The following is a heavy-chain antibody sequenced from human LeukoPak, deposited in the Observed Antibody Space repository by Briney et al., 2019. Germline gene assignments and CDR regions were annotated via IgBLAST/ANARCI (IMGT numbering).Heavy chain of an antibody. J-gene: IGHJ5*02. D-gene: IGHD3-10*01. CDR1: GFTFSSYS. V-gene: IGHV3-21*01. CDR3: ARMVPGATNWFDP. Sequence: GGSLRLSCAASGFTFSSYSMNWVRQAPGKGLEWVSSISSSSSYIYYADSVKGRFTISRDNAKNSLYLQMNSLRAEDTAVYYCARMVPGATNWFDPWGQGTLVTVSS. CDR2: ISSSSSYI.